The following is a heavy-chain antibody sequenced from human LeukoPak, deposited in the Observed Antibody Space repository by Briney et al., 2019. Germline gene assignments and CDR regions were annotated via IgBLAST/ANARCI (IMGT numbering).Heavy chain of an antibody. Sequence: GGSLRLSCAASGFTFSSFPMSWVRQAPGKGLQWVSGITGRGGNTYYADSVEGRFTISRDNSENTLSLQMDSLRAEDTAIYYCARDRAAFDSWGQGTPVTVSS. CDR1: GFTFSSFP. J-gene: IGHJ4*02. D-gene: IGHD6-25*01. CDR2: ITGRGGNT. CDR3: ARDRAAFDS. V-gene: IGHV3-23*01.